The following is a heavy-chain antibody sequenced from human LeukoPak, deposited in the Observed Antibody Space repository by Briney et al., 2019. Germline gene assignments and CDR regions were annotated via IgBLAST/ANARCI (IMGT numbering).Heavy chain of an antibody. CDR3: ARDPGYYYYMDV. J-gene: IGHJ6*03. CDR1: GFTFSSCW. V-gene: IGHV3-7*01. CDR2: IKQDGSEK. Sequence: GGSRRLSCAASGFTFSSCWMSWVRQAPGKGLEWVANIKQDGSEKYYVDSVKGRFTISRDNAKNSLYLQMNSLRAEDTAVYYCARDPGYYYYMDVWGEGTTVTVSS.